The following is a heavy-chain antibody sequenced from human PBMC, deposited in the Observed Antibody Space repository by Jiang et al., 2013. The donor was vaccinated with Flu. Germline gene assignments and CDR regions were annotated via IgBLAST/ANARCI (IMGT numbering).Heavy chain of an antibody. D-gene: IGHD1-7*01. Sequence: ADSVKGRFTISRDNSKNTLYLQMNSLRAEDTAVYYCAKGSFSLELLGPFDYWGQGTLVTVSS. J-gene: IGHJ4*02. V-gene: IGHV3-30*02. CDR3: AKGSFSLELLGPFDY.